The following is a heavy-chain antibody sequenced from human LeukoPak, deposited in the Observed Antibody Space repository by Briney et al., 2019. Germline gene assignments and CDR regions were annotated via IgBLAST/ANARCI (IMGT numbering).Heavy chain of an antibody. J-gene: IGHJ5*02. V-gene: IGHV4-4*07. Sequence: SETLSLTCTVSGGSISPYYWSWIRQPAGQGLEWIGRIYTSGSTNYNPSLKSRVTMSVDTSKNQFSLKLSSVTAADTAVYYCARDAGIGYCSGGSCYSSLNNWFDPWGQGTLVTVSS. CDR2: IYTSGST. D-gene: IGHD2-15*01. CDR1: GGSISPYY. CDR3: ARDAGIGYCSGGSCYSSLNNWFDP.